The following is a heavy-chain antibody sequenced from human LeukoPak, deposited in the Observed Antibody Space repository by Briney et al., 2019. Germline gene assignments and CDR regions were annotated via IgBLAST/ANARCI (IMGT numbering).Heavy chain of an antibody. D-gene: IGHD3-22*01. V-gene: IGHV3-48*03. CDR1: GFTFSNYE. CDR3: ARDYYYDSSGYWDYYFDY. Sequence: PGGSLRLSCAASGFTFSNYEMNWVRQAPGKGLEWLSYISGSGTAIYHADSVKGRFTISRDNAKNSLYLQMNSLRAEDTAVYYCARDYYYDSSGYWDYYFDYWGQGTLVSVSS. CDR2: ISGSGTAI. J-gene: IGHJ4*02.